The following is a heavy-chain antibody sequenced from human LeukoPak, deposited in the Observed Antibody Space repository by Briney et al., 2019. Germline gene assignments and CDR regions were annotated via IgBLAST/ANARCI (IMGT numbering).Heavy chain of an antibody. Sequence: SETLSLTCTVSGGSISSYYWSWIRQPPGKGLEWIGYIYYSGSTNYNPSLKSRVTISVDTSKNQFSLKLSSVTAADTAVYYCARDRDSSSSYGMGVWGQGTTVTVSS. CDR1: GGSISSYY. V-gene: IGHV4-59*01. CDR2: IYYSGST. CDR3: ARDRDSSSSYGMGV. D-gene: IGHD6-13*01. J-gene: IGHJ6*02.